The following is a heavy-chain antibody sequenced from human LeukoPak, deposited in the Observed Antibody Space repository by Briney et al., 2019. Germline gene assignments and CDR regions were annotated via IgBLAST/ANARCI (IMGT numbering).Heavy chain of an antibody. CDR2: INSEGRST. CDR1: GFTFSNYW. CDR3: ARGLTPGGGNSAAY. J-gene: IGHJ4*02. V-gene: IGHV3-74*01. Sequence: PGGSLRLSCAASGFTFSNYWMHWVRQVPGKGLVWVSRINSEGRSTNYADSVKGRFTISRDNAKNTLYLQMNSLRAEDTAVYYCARGLTPGGGNSAAYWGQGTLVTVSS. D-gene: IGHD4-23*01.